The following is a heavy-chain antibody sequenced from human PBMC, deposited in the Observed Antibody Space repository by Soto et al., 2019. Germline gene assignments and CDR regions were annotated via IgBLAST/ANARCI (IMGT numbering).Heavy chain of an antibody. CDR1: DGFITNTHYW. V-gene: IGHV4-4*02. CDR2: IHRSRST. CDR3: AGGTDYRWVL. Sequence: SETLSLSCGVSDGFITNTHYWWSWVRQRPGKGLEWIGEIHRSRSTNYNPSLRSRFTMSVDTSKNQFSLKFNSLTAADAAVYYWAGGTDYRWVLWGQGTTVTVSS. J-gene: IGHJ6*02. D-gene: IGHD4-4*01.